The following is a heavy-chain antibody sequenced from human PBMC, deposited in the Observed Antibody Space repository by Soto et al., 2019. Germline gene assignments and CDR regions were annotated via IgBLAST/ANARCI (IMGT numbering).Heavy chain of an antibody. CDR1: GFTFSSYA. CDR3: AKDIGYCSSTSCYNDY. J-gene: IGHJ4*02. Sequence: GGSLRLSCAASGFTFSSYAMSWVRQAPGKGLEWVSAISGSGGSTYYADSVKGRFTISRDNSKNTLYLQMNSLRAEDTAVYYCAKDIGYCSSTSCYNDYWGQGTLVTVSS. V-gene: IGHV3-23*01. CDR2: ISGSGGST. D-gene: IGHD2-2*01.